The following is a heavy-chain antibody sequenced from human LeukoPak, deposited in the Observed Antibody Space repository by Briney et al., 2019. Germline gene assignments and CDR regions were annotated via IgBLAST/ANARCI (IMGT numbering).Heavy chain of an antibody. CDR2: IYYSGST. CDR3: ARAGYCSSTSCPEMMYWYFDL. CDR1: GGSISSYY. J-gene: IGHJ2*01. D-gene: IGHD2-2*01. V-gene: IGHV4-59*01. Sequence: SETLSLTCTVSGGSISSYYWSWIRQPPGKGLEWIGYIYYSGSTNYNPSLKSRVTISVDTSKNQFSLKLSSVTAADTAVYYCARAGYCSSTSCPEMMYWYFDLWGRGTLVTVSS.